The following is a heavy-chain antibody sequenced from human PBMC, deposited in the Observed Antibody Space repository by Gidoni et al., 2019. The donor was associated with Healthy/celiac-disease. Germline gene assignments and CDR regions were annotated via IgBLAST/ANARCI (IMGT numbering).Heavy chain of an antibody. Sequence: QITLKESGPTLVKPTQTLTLTCTFSGFSLSTSGVGVGWIRQPPGKALEWLALIYWDDDKRYSPSLKSRLTITKDTSKNQVVLTMTNMDPVDTATYYCAHSPPEWSGYYGYYYYYGMDVWGQGTTVTVSS. V-gene: IGHV2-5*02. CDR2: IYWDDDK. J-gene: IGHJ6*02. CDR3: AHSPPEWSGYYGYYYYYGMDV. D-gene: IGHD3-3*01. CDR1: GFSLSTSGVG.